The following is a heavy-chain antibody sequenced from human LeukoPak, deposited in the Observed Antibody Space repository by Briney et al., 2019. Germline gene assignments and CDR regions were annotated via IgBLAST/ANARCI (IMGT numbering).Heavy chain of an antibody. V-gene: IGHV3-21*01. CDR2: ITSSSSHI. D-gene: IGHD2-2*01. J-gene: IGHJ4*02. Sequence: GGSLRLSCAASGFTFSSYSMNWVRQAPGKGLEWVSYITSSSSHIYDADSVKGRFTISRDNAKNSLYLHLNSLRAEDTGVYYCATFRTSTTSGSDYWDQGTLVTVSS. CDR3: ATFRTSTTSGSDY. CDR1: GFTFSSYS.